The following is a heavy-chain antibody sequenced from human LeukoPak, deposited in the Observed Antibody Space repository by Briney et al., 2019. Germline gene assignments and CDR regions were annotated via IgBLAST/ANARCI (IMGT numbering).Heavy chain of an antibody. J-gene: IGHJ4*02. D-gene: IGHD6-13*01. V-gene: IGHV3-48*01. CDR2: ISSSSSTI. CDR3: ARGHSSSWYGARHYYFDY. Sequence: GGSLRLSCAASGFTFSSYSMNWVRQAPGKGLEWVSYISSSSSTIYYADSVKGRFTISRDNAKNSLYLQMNSLRAEDTAVYYCARGHSSSWYGARHYYFDYWGQGTLVTVSS. CDR1: GFTFSSYS.